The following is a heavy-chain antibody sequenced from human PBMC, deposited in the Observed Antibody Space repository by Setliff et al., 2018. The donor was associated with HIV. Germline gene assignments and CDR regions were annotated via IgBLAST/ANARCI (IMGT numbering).Heavy chain of an antibody. CDR3: ARDDHYYDLGSIYSDWYFDP. CDR1: GGTFRKYS. CDR2: IIPIFGST. J-gene: IGHJ2*01. Sequence: GASVKVSCKASGGTFRKYSISWVRQAPGQGLEWMGGIIPIFGSTRYAQKFQDRVIITADESTDTVEMQLSSLTSEDTAVYYCARDDHYYDLGSIYSDWYFDPWDRGTQVTVSS. V-gene: IGHV1-69*13. D-gene: IGHD3-10*01.